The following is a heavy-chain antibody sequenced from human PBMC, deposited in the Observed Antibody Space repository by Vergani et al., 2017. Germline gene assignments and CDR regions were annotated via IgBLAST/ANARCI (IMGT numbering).Heavy chain of an antibody. J-gene: IGHJ6*02. CDR3: ARHRGSGGFFPSSYFYGLDV. Sequence: QVQLQESGPGLVKPSETLTLTCDVSDSSIMTNPYWGWFRQSPGKGLEWIGCIHHSGDTHYNSSLKSRVSISLVSSIKFSLSLTSVTAADTALYYWARHRGSGGFFPSSYFYGLDVWGHGTTVTVSS. CDR2: IHHSGDT. V-gene: IGHV4-38-2*01. D-gene: IGHD3-10*01. CDR1: DSSIMTNPY.